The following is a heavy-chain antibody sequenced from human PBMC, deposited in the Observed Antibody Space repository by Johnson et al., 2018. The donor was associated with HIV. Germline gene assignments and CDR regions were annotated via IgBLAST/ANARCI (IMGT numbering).Heavy chain of an antibody. J-gene: IGHJ3*02. Sequence: QEKLVESGGGVVQPGRSLRLSCAASGFTFSSYAMHWVRQAPGKGLEWVAVISYDGSNKYYADSVKGRFTISRDNSKNTLYLQMHSLRAEDTAVYYCAKDLGDAVGTTQDAFDIWGQGTTVTVSS. CDR1: GFTFSSYA. D-gene: IGHD3-16*01. CDR3: AKDLGDAVGTTQDAFDI. V-gene: IGHV3-30*04. CDR2: ISYDGSNK.